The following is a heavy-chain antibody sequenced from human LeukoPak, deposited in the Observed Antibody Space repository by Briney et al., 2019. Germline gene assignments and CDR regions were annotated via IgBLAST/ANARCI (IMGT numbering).Heavy chain of an antibody. CDR2: ISSSSTYI. CDR1: GFAFSTYS. D-gene: IGHD3-22*01. V-gene: IGHV3-21*01. CDR3: ARAPSEIGGYYPEYFRH. J-gene: IGHJ1*01. Sequence: GSLRLSCAASGFAFSTYSMNWVRQAPGKGLEWVSSISSSSTYIYYADSVKGRVTISRDNAKNTVSLQMNSLRAEDTGVYYCARAPSEIGGYYPEYFRHWGQGTLVTVSS.